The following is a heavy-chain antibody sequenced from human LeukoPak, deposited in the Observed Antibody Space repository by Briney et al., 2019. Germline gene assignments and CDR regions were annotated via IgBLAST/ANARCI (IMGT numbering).Heavy chain of an antibody. J-gene: IGHJ3*02. V-gene: IGHV3-30*04. CDR2: ISYDGSNK. Sequence: GGSLRLSCAASGFTFSSYAMHWVRQAPGKGLEWVAVISYDGSNKYYADSVKGRFTISRDNAKDSLYLQMNSLRAEDTAVYSCARQGAATGTDAFDIWGQGTVVTVSS. CDR3: ARQGAATGTDAFDI. CDR1: GFTFSSYA. D-gene: IGHD6-13*01.